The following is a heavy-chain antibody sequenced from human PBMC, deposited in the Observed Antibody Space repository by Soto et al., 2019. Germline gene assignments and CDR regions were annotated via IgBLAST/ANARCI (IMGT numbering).Heavy chain of an antibody. CDR3: ARIRSVRDYDFDY. CDR2: IFSNDEK. CDR1: GSSLSNARMG. V-gene: IGHV2-26*01. J-gene: IGHJ4*02. Sequence: SGPTLVNPTETLTLTCTVSGSSLSNARMGVSWIRQPPGKALEWLAHIFSNDEKSYSTSLKSRLTISKDTSKSQVVLTMTNMDPVDTATYYCARIRSVRDYDFDYWGQGTLVTVSS. D-gene: IGHD3-10*01.